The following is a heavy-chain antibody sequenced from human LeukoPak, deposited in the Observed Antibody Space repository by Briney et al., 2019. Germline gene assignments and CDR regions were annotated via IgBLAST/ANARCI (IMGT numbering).Heavy chain of an antibody. Sequence: SETLSLTCTVSGGSISSYYWTWIRQPPGKGLEWIGSIYYSGSTYYNPSLRSRVTISVDTSKNQFSLKLSSVTAADTAMYYCAVDLYYYDSSGHPPRDWGQGTLVTVSS. D-gene: IGHD3-22*01. CDR2: IYYSGST. CDR1: GGSISSYY. V-gene: IGHV4-39*07. J-gene: IGHJ4*02. CDR3: AVDLYYYDSSGHPPRD.